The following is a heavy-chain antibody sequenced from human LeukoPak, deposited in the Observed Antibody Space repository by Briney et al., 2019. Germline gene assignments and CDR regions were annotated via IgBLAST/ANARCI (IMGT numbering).Heavy chain of an antibody. Sequence: QTGGSLRLSCAASGFTFSSYAMSWVRQAPGKGLDWVSAISGSGGTTYYADSVKGRFTISRDNSKNTLYLQMNSLRAEDTAVYYCAKARHSLLVVASNYYSMDVWGKGTTVTVSS. D-gene: IGHD2-15*01. CDR3: AKARHSLLVVASNYYSMDV. CDR2: ISGSGGTT. V-gene: IGHV3-23*01. J-gene: IGHJ6*03. CDR1: GFTFSSYA.